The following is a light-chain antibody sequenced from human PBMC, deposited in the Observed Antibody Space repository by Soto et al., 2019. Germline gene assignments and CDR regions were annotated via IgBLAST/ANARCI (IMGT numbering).Light chain of an antibody. J-gene: IGKJ4*01. CDR2: GAS. Sequence: EIVLTQSPGTLSLSPGERATLSCRASQSVSSNYLGWYQQKPGQAPRLLMDGASSRATGIPDRFSGSGSGTDFTLTISRLEPEDFAVYYCQQHGDSLTFGGGTKGGYQ. V-gene: IGKV3-20*01. CDR1: QSVSSNY. CDR3: QQHGDSLT.